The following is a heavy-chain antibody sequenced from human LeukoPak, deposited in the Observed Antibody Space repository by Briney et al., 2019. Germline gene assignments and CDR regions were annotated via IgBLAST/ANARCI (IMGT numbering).Heavy chain of an antibody. CDR3: ARGDYGDYVIY. Sequence: ASVKVSCKASGYTFTGYFLHWARQAPGQGLEWMGWINPNSGGTNYAQNFQGRVTMTRDTSISTAYMELSSLRSDDTAVYYCARGDYGDYVIYWGQGTLVTVSS. CDR2: INPNSGGT. D-gene: IGHD4-17*01. J-gene: IGHJ4*02. CDR1: GYTFTGYF. V-gene: IGHV1-2*02.